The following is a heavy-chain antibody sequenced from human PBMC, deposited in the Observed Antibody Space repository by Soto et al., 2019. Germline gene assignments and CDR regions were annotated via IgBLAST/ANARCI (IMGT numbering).Heavy chain of an antibody. J-gene: IGHJ5*02. CDR1: GDSITSNH. CDR2: IYNSGTT. D-gene: IGHD4-4*01. V-gene: IGHV4-59*01. Sequence: SETLSLTCAVTGDSITSNHWNWIRQPPGRGLEWIGYIYNSGTTKYNPSLKSRVIISVDTSKNQLSLKLSSVTAADTAVYYCARVSMSTVSWGFDPWGQGTLVTVSS. CDR3: ARVSMSTVSWGFDP.